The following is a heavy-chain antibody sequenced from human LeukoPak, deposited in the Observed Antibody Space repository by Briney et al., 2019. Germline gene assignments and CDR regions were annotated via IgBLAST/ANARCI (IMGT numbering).Heavy chain of an antibody. CDR1: GFTFSSYA. CDR3: ARDGLAAEIDY. CDR2: ISYDGSNK. D-gene: IGHD6-25*01. Sequence: GRSLRLSCAASGFTFSSYAMHWVRQAPGKGLEWVAVISYDGSNKYYADSVKGRFTISRDNSKNTLYLQMNSLRAEDTAVYHCARDGLAAEIDYWGQGTLVTVSS. J-gene: IGHJ4*02. V-gene: IGHV3-30-3*01.